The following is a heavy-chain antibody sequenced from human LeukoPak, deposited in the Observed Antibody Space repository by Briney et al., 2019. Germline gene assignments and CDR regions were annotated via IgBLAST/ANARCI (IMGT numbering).Heavy chain of an antibody. V-gene: IGHV3-11*01. D-gene: IGHD3-22*01. CDR1: GFTFSDYY. J-gene: IGHJ5*02. CDR2: ISSSGSTI. Sequence: GGSLRLSCAASGFTFSDYYMSWIRQAPGKGLEWVSYISSSGSTIYYADSVKGRFTISRDNAKNSLYLQMNSLRAEDTAVYYCAGRAYYYESSGYNNWFDPWGQGTLVTVSS. CDR3: AGRAYYYESSGYNNWFDP.